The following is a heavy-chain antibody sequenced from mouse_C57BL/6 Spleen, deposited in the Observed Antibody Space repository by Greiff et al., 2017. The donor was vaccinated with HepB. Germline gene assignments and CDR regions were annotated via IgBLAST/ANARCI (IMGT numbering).Heavy chain of an antibody. V-gene: IGHV1-4*01. CDR1: GYTFTSYT. Sequence: QVQLKQSGAELARPGASVKMSCKASGYTFTSYTMHWVKQRPGQGLEWIGYINPSSGYTKYNQKFKDKATLTADKSSSTAYMQLSSLTSEDSAVYYCARGDDYDAMDYWGQGTSVTVSS. CDR3: ARGDDYDAMDY. CDR2: INPSSGYT. J-gene: IGHJ4*01.